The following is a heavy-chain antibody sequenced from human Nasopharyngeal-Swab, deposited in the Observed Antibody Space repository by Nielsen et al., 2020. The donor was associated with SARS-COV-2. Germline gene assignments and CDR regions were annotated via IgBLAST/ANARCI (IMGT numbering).Heavy chain of an antibody. Sequence: SETLSLTCTVSGGSISSGGNYWSWTRQPPGKGLEWIGKINHSGSTNYNPSLKSRVTISVDTSKNQFSLKLSSVTAADTAVYYCARGRRITIFGVVITSYGMDVWGQGTTVTVSS. V-gene: IGHV4-39*07. CDR3: ARGRRITIFGVVITSYGMDV. J-gene: IGHJ6*02. CDR2: INHSGST. CDR1: GGSISSGGNY. D-gene: IGHD3-3*01.